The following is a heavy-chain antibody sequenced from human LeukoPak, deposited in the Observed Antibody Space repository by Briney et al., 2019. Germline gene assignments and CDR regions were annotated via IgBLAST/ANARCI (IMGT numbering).Heavy chain of an antibody. D-gene: IGHD3-10*02. J-gene: IGHJ6*04. Sequence: GGSLRLSCAVSASTFSSYEMNWFRQAPGKGLEWVSYISGSGSTIYYADSVKGRFTISRDNAKNALYLQMNSLRAEDTAVYYCAELGITMIGGVWGKGTTVTISS. CDR2: ISGSGSTI. CDR1: ASTFSSYE. CDR3: AELGITMIGGV. V-gene: IGHV3-48*03.